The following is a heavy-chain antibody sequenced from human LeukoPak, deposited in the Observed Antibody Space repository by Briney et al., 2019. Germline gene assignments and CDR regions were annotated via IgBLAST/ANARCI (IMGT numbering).Heavy chain of an antibody. J-gene: IGHJ4*02. CDR2: MNPNSGNT. V-gene: IGHV1-8*01. CDR1: GYTFTSYD. D-gene: IGHD3-10*01. Sequence: ASVKVSCKASGYTFTSYDINWVRQATGQGLEWMRWMNPNSGNTGYAQKFQGRVTMTRNTSISTAYMELSSLRSEDTAVYYCARDLSLTRSTSTYYYGSGSYYPHGYWGQGTLVTVSS. CDR3: ARDLSLTRSTSTYYYGSGSYYPHGY.